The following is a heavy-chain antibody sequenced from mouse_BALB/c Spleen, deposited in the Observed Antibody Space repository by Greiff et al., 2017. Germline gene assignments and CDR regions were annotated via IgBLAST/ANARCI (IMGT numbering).Heavy chain of an antibody. CDR2: ISYSGST. D-gene: IGHD2-1*01. V-gene: IGHV3-2*02. CDR1: GYSITSDYA. CDR3: ARGGNFYYFDY. Sequence: EVNLVESGPGLVKPSQSLSLTCTVTGYSITSDYAWNWIRQFPGNKLEWMGYISYSGSTSYNPSLKSRISITRDTSKNQFFLQLNSVTTEDTATYYCARGGNFYYFDYWGQGTTLTVSS. J-gene: IGHJ2*01.